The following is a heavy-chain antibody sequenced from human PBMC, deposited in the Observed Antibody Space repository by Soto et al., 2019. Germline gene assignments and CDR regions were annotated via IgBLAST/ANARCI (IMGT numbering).Heavy chain of an antibody. CDR3: AKDHTLWFGELFALPDY. Sequence: GGSLRLSXAASGFTFSSYAMSWVRQAPGKGLEWVSAISGSGGSTYYADSVKGRFTISRDNSKNMLYLQMNSLRAEDTAVYYCAKDHTLWFGELFALPDYWGQGTLVTVS. D-gene: IGHD3-10*01. V-gene: IGHV3-23*01. CDR2: ISGSGGST. CDR1: GFTFSSYA. J-gene: IGHJ4*02.